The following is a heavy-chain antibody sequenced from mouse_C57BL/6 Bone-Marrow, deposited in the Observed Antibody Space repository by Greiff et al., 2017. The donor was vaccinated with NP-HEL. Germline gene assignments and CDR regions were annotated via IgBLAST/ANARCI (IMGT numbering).Heavy chain of an antibody. CDR1: GYTFTDYA. CDR3: ARGVGRWYFDY. V-gene: IGHV1-67*01. CDR2: STTYSGNT. J-gene: IGHJ2*01. D-gene: IGHD4-1*01. Sequence: QVQLQQSGPELVRPEVSVKISCKGSGYTFTDYALHWVKQSHTKSLEWIGVSTTYSGNTNYNQKFKGKATMPVDKSSNTAYMELARLTSEDSAIYYCARGVGRWYFDYWGQGTTLTVSS.